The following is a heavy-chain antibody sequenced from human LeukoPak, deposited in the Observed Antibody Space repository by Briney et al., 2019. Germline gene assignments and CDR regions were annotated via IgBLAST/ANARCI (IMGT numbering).Heavy chain of an antibody. CDR2: INPSGGST. Sequence: ASVKVSCKASGYTFTSYYMHWVRQAPGQGLEWMGIINPSGGSTSYAQKFQGRVTMTRDMSTSTVYMEPSSLRSEDTAVYYCAIRTHVDIVATLGERVKKGLDYWGQGTPVTVSS. V-gene: IGHV1-46*01. CDR3: AIRTHVDIVATLGERVKKGLDY. J-gene: IGHJ4*02. CDR1: GYTFTSYY. D-gene: IGHD5-12*01.